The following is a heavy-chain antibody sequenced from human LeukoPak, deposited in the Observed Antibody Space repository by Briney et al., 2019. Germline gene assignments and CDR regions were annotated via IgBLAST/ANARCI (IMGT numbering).Heavy chain of an antibody. J-gene: IGHJ6*03. Sequence: GGSQRLSCAASGFTFSSYAMHWVRQAPGKGLEYVSAISRNGGSTYCANSVKGSFTISRDNSKNTVYLQMGSLRAEDMAVYYCARGVLFVTMVRVVIITPAHYYYYMDVWGKGTTVTVSS. D-gene: IGHD3-10*01. CDR3: ARGVLFVTMVRVVIITPAHYYYYMDV. CDR2: ISRNGGST. CDR1: GFTFSSYA. V-gene: IGHV3-64*01.